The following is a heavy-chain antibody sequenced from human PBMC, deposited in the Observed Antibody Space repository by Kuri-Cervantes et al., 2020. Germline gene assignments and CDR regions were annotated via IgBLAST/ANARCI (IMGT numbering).Heavy chain of an antibody. Sequence: ASVKVSCKASGYTFTGYYMHWVRQAPGQGLEWMGWINPNSGGTNYAQKFQGRVTMTRDTSISTAYMELSRLRSDYTAVYYCARSAIAVAGAGNDAFDIWGQGTMVTVSS. D-gene: IGHD6-19*01. J-gene: IGHJ3*02. CDR2: INPNSGGT. CDR1: GYTFTGYY. V-gene: IGHV1-2*02. CDR3: ARSAIAVAGAGNDAFDI.